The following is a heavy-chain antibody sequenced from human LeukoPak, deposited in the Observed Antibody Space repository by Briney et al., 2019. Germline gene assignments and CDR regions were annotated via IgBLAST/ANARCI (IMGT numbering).Heavy chain of an antibody. J-gene: IGHJ4*02. CDR1: GGSISSYY. CDR2: IYYSGST. Sequence: TSETLSLTCTVSGGSISSYYWSWIRQPPGKGLEWIGYIYYSGSTNYNPSLKSRVTISVDTSKNQFSLKLSSVTAADTAVYYCARHRADDFWSGYSTSGREFDYWGQGTLVTVSS. D-gene: IGHD3-3*01. CDR3: ARHRADDFWSGYSTSGREFDY. V-gene: IGHV4-59*08.